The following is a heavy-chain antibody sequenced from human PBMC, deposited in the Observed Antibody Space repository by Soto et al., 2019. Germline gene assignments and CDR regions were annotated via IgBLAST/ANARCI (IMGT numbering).Heavy chain of an antibody. CDR3: ARKLELRGSYYYYYDMDV. J-gene: IGHJ6*02. V-gene: IGHV1-2*02. CDR1: GYTFTDYY. CDR2: INPNSGGT. Sequence: SVKVSWKASGYTFTDYYMHWVRQAPVQGLEWMGWINPNSGGTNYAQKFQGRVTMTRDTSISTAYMELSRLRSDDTAVYYCARKLELRGSYYYYYDMDVWGQGTTVTVSS. D-gene: IGHD1-7*01.